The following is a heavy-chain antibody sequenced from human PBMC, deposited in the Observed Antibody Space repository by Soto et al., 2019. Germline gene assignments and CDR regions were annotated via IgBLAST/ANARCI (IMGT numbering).Heavy chain of an antibody. D-gene: IGHD3-16*01. CDR1: GFTVNTNY. Sequence: EVQLVESGGGSVQPGESLRLSCLVSGFTVNTNYMYWVRQAPGRGLEWVSAMYSCGDIHYADSVRGRFTISRDTSENTLYLRMDNLRVEDTAVYFCVSRIPSWVFDYWGQGTLVTVSS. CDR2: MYSCGDI. CDR3: VSRIPSWVFDY. J-gene: IGHJ4*01. V-gene: IGHV3-53*01.